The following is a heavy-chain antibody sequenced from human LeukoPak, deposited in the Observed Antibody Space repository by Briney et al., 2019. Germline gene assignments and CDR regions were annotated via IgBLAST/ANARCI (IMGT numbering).Heavy chain of an antibody. Sequence: GGSLRLSCAASGFTFSGSAMHWVRQAPGKGLEWVGRIKSKTEGETTDYAGPVKGRFTISRDDSKNTLYLQMNSLKTEDTAVYYCTTGVVAKTDRRRFDPWGQGTLVTVSS. CDR3: TTGVVAKTDRRRFDP. V-gene: IGHV3-15*01. J-gene: IGHJ5*02. CDR2: IKSKTEGETT. D-gene: IGHD1-1*01. CDR1: GFTFSGSA.